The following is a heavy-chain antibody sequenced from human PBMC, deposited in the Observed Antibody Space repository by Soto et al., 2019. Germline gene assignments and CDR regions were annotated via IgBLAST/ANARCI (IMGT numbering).Heavy chain of an antibody. V-gene: IGHV3-33*01. CDR3: ARAWVYGGSYLV. CDR1: GFTFSSYG. J-gene: IGHJ4*02. D-gene: IGHD1-26*01. Sequence: QVQLVESGGGVVQPGRSLRLSCAASGFTFSSYGMHWVRQAPGKGLEWVAVIWYDGSNKYYADSVKGRFTISRDNSKNTLYLQMNSLRAEDTAVYYCARAWVYGGSYLVWGQGTLVTVSS. CDR2: IWYDGSNK.